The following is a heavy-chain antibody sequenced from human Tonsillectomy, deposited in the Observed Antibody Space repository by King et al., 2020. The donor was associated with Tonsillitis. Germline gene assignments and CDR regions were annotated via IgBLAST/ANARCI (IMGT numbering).Heavy chain of an antibody. Sequence: QLQESGPGLVKPSETLSLTCTISGGSISNSTYYWGWIRQPPGKGLEWIGSISYSGSSYYNPSLMSRVTVSADTSKNQFPLKLTSVTAADTAVYYCGRHAPLPYCSRTSCYGVRSAFDCWGQGTLVAVSS. CDR1: GGSISNSTYY. V-gene: IGHV4-39*06. CDR2: ISYSGSS. J-gene: IGHJ4*02. CDR3: GRHAPLPYCSRTSCYGVRSAFDC. D-gene: IGHD2-2*01.